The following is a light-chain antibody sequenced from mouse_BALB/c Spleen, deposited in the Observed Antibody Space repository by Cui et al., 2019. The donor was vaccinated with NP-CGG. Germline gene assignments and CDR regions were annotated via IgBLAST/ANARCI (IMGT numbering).Light chain of an antibody. CDR1: TGAVTTSNY. CDR3: ALWYSNHWV. J-gene: IGLJ1*01. V-gene: IGLV1*01. Sequence: QAVVTEEAAPTTSPGATVTLTCRSSTGAVTTSNYANWVQEKPDHLFTGLIGGTNNRAPGVPARFSGSLIGDKAALTITGAQTEDEATYFCALWYSNHWVFGGGTKLTVL. CDR2: GTN.